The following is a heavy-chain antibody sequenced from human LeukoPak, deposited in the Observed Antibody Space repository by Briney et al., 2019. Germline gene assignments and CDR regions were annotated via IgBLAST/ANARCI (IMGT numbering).Heavy chain of an antibody. CDR2: VSADNGNT. J-gene: IGHJ3*01. CDR1: GYTFTSYG. D-gene: IGHD2/OR15-2a*01. CDR3: ASPSRDFNALDV. Sequence: ASVKVSCKASGYTFTSYGISWVRPAPGQGLEYVGWVSADNGNTYYAQNFQGRVTMTADTPTKTAYMELRGLRSDDTAVYYCASPSRDFNALDVWGQGTMVTVSS. V-gene: IGHV1-18*01.